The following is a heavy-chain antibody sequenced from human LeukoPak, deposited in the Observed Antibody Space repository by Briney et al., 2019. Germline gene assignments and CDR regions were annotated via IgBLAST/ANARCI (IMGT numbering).Heavy chain of an antibody. CDR1: GFTFSSYA. D-gene: IGHD3-10*01. CDR2: ISGSGGST. V-gene: IGHV3-23*01. J-gene: IGHJ4*02. Sequence: GGSLRLSCAASGFTFSSYAMSWVRQAPGQGLEWVSAISGSGGSTYYADSVKGRFTISRDNYKNTLYLQMNSLRAKDTAVYYCAKVRVYYYGSGSYSRQFDYWGQGTLVTVSS. CDR3: AKVRVYYYGSGSYSRQFDY.